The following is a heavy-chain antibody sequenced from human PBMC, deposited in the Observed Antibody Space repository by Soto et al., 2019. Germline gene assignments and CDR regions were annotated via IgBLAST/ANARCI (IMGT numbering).Heavy chain of an antibody. D-gene: IGHD2-8*01. Sequence: SETLSLTCTVSGGSISSSSYYWGWIRQPPGKGLEWIGSIYYSGSTYYNPSLKSRVTISVDTSKNQFSLKLSSVTAADTAVYYCARQRKIYCTNGVCVDFAYWGQGTLVPVSS. CDR2: IYYSGST. J-gene: IGHJ4*02. CDR3: ARQRKIYCTNGVCVDFAY. V-gene: IGHV4-39*01. CDR1: GGSISSSSYY.